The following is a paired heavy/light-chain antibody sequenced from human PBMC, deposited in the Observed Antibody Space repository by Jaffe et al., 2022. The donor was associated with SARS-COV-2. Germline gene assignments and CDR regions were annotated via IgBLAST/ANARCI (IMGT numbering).Heavy chain of an antibody. CDR1: GFTFSNYD. V-gene: IGHV3-13*01. CDR3: ARGSIKGYGPDY. J-gene: IGHJ4*02. D-gene: IGHD5-18*01. CDR2: FGTAGDT. Sequence: EVQLVESGGGLVQPGGSLRLSCVASGFTFSNYDIHWVRQATGKGLEWVSTFGTAGDTYYPGSVKGRFTISRENAKNSVYLQMNSLRAGDTAVYYCARGSIKGYGPDYWGQGTLVSVSS.
Light chain of an antibody. CDR1: SGSIASNY. V-gene: IGLV6-57*01. CDR3: QSYDSSSWV. Sequence: NFMLTQPHSVSESPGKTVTISCTRSSGSIASNYVQWYQQRPGSSPTAVIYEDKQRPSGVPDRFSGSTDRSSNSASLTISGLKAEDEADYYCQSYDSSSWVFGGGTKLTVL. J-gene: IGLJ3*02. CDR2: EDK.